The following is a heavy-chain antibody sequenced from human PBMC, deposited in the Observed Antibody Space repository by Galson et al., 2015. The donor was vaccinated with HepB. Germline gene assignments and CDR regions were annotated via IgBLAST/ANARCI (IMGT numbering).Heavy chain of an antibody. Sequence: SLRLSCAASGFTFSDYYMSWIRQAPGQGLEWVSYISSSGSTIYYADSVKGRFTISRDNAKNSLYLQMNSLRAEDTAVYYCARERAMIVVADSGMDAFEIWGQGTMVTVSS. CDR2: ISSSGSTI. J-gene: IGHJ3*02. CDR3: ARERAMIVVADSGMDAFEI. D-gene: IGHD3-22*01. V-gene: IGHV3-11*01. CDR1: GFTFSDYY.